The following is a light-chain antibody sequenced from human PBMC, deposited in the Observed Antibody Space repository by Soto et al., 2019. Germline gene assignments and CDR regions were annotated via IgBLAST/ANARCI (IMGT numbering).Light chain of an antibody. CDR1: QGISNY. Sequence: DIQMTQSPSSLSASVGDRVTITCRASQGISNYLAWYQQKPGKVPKLLIYAASTLQSGVPSRFSGSGSVTDFTLIISSLQPEDVATYYCQKYDSAPWTFGQGTKVEIK. CDR3: QKYDSAPWT. J-gene: IGKJ1*01. V-gene: IGKV1-27*01. CDR2: AAS.